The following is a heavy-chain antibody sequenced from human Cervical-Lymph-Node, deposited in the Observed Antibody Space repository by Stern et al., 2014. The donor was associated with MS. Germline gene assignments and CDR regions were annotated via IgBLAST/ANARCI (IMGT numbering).Heavy chain of an antibody. D-gene: IGHD3-10*01. CDR3: AGAESGEYFDL. CDR1: GTSFSGYY. CDR2: IDHGGNT. V-gene: IGHV4-34*01. Sequence: QVQLQQWGAGLLKPSETLSLTCAVYGTSFSGYYWNWIRQPPGKGLEWIGEIDHGGNTNYNPSLKSRVTISVDTSKNQFSLNLGALTAADTAVYYCAGAESGEYFDLWGRGTLATVSS. J-gene: IGHJ2*01.